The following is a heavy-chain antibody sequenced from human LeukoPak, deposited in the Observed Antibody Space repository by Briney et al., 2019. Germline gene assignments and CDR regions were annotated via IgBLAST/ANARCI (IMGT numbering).Heavy chain of an antibody. D-gene: IGHD2-15*01. Sequence: PSQTLSLTCTVSGGSISSGGYYWSWIRQHPGKGLEWIGEINHSGSTNYNPSLKSRVTISVDTSKNQFSLKLSSVTAADTAVYYCARGHSLYNWGQGTLVTVSS. V-gene: IGHV4-31*03. J-gene: IGHJ4*02. CDR1: GGSISSGGYY. CDR2: INHSGST. CDR3: ARGHSLYN.